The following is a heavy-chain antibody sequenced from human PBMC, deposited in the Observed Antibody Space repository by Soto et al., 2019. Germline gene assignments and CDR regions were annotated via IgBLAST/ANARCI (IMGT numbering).Heavy chain of an antibody. CDR3: ARDGGAPITMVRGVRYYYGMDV. V-gene: IGHV4-31*03. CDR1: GGSISSGGYY. J-gene: IGHJ6*02. Sequence: QVQLPESGPGLVKPSQTLSLTCTVSGGSISSGGYYWSWIRQHPGKGLEWIGYIYYSGSTYYNPSLKSRVTISVDTSKNQFSLKLSSVTAADTAVYYCARDGGAPITMVRGVRYYYGMDVWGQGTTVTVSS. CDR2: IYYSGST. D-gene: IGHD3-10*01.